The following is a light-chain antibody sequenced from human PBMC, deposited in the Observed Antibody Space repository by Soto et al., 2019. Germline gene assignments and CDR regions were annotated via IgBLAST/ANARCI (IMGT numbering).Light chain of an antibody. J-gene: IGKJ2*01. CDR3: QQYNSLST. CDR2: KAA. CDR1: QSISSW. Sequence: DIQMTQSPSTLSASVGDRVTITCRASQSISSWLAWYQQKPGKAPKLLIYKAASLESGVPSRFSGSGSGTEFPLTISSLQTDDFATYYCQQYNSLSTFGQGTKLEIK. V-gene: IGKV1-5*03.